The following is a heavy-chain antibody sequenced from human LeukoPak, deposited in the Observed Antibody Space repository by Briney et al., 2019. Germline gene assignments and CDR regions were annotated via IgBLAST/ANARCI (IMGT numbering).Heavy chain of an antibody. D-gene: IGHD3-22*01. V-gene: IGHV3-33*01. CDR3: ARGGYYYDSSGYSFFDY. CDR1: GFSFSNHG. CDR2: IWDDGNNK. Sequence: GGSLRLSCAASGFSFSNHGMHWVRQAPGKRLEWVAVIWDDGNNKRYANSVNGRFTISRDNSKNTLYLQMNSLRAEDTAVYYCARGGYYYDSSGYSFFDYWGQGTLVTVSS. J-gene: IGHJ4*02.